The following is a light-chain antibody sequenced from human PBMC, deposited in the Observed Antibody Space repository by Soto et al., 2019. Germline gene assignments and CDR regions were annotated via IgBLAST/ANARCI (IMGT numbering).Light chain of an antibody. J-gene: IGLJ1*01. CDR1: SSDVGGYNY. CDR3: CSYAGSPYV. V-gene: IGLV2-11*01. CDR2: DVT. Sequence: QSALTQPRSVSASPGQSVAISCTGTSSDVGGYNYVSWYQQHPGKAPKLMIYDVTTRPSGVPDRFSGSKSGNTASLTISGLQAEDEADYYCCSYAGSPYVFGTGTKLTVL.